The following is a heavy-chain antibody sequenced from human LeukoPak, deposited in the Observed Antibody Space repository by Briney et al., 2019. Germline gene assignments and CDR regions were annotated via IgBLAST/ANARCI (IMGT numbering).Heavy chain of an antibody. CDR2: MNPNSGNT. CDR1: GGTFTSYD. J-gene: IGHJ3*02. V-gene: IGHV1-8*03. D-gene: IGHD5-18*01. Sequence: ASVKVSCKASGGTFTSYDINWVRQATGQGLEWMGWMNPNSGNTGYAQKFQGRVTITRNTSISTAYMELSSLRSEDTAVYYCARGRGYSYGYSHDAFDIWGQGTMVTVSS. CDR3: ARGRGYSYGYSHDAFDI.